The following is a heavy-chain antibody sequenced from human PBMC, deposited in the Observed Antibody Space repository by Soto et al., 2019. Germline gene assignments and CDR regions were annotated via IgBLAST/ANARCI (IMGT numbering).Heavy chain of an antibody. CDR2: IYYSGST. CDR3: ARVYDSSGYYYYYFDY. Sequence: SETLSLTCTVSGGSISSGDYYWSWIRQPPGKGLEWIGYIYYSGSTYYNPSLKSRVTISVDTSKNQFSLKLSSVTAADTAVYYCARVYDSSGYYYYYFDYWGQGTLVTVSS. D-gene: IGHD3-22*01. V-gene: IGHV4-30-4*01. CDR1: GGSISSGDYY. J-gene: IGHJ4*02.